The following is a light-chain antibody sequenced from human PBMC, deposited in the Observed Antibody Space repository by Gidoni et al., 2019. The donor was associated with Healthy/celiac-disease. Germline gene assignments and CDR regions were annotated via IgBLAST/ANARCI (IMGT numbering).Light chain of an antibody. CDR2: GAS. CDR3: QQYGSSPLT. Sequence: EIVLTQSPGTLSLSTGERDTLSCRASQSVSSSYLAWYQQKPGQSPRLLIYGASSRATGIPDRFSGSGSGTDFTLTISRLEPEDFAVYYCQQYGSSPLTFGGXTKVEIK. J-gene: IGKJ4*01. CDR1: QSVSSSY. V-gene: IGKV3-20*01.